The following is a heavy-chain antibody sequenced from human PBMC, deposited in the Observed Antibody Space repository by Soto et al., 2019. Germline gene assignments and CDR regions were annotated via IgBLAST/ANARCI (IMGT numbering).Heavy chain of an antibody. J-gene: IGHJ4*02. D-gene: IGHD1-26*01. CDR3: AKVGDKWELYPPNFDY. Sequence: QVQLVESGGGVVQPGRSLRLSCAASGFTFSSYGMHWVRQAPGKGLEWGAVISYDGSNKYYADSVKGRFTISRDNSKNTLYLQMNSLRAEDTAVYYCAKVGDKWELYPPNFDYWGQGTLVTVSS. CDR1: GFTFSSYG. V-gene: IGHV3-30*18. CDR2: ISYDGSNK.